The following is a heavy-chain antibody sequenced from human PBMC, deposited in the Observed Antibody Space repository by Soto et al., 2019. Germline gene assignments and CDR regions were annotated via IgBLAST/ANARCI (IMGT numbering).Heavy chain of an antibody. V-gene: IGHV3-23*01. D-gene: IGHD1-7*01. CDR1: KFTFNTSC. CDR2: ILGTGDRV. CDR3: SKYFNTGTSSTYDS. Sequence: PGGSLNLSSSTTKFTFNTSCKAWVRQARGKGLAWVSAILGTGDRVSYVDSVKGRFTISRDNSKNTLYLQMNSLRADDTAIYSCSKYFNTGTSSTYDSWGQGTLVTVSS. J-gene: IGHJ4*02.